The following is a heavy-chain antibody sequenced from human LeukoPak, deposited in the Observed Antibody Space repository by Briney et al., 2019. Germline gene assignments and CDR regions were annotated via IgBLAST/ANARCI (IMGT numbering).Heavy chain of an antibody. CDR3: ARDGIAVAGDYYYYGMDV. CDR1: GFTFSSYW. CDR2: IKQDGSEK. V-gene: IGHV3-7*03. J-gene: IGHJ6*02. D-gene: IGHD6-19*01. Sequence: PGGSLRLSCAASGFTFSSYWMSWVRQAPGKGLEWVANIKQDGSEKYYVDSVKGRFTISRDNAKNSLYLRMNSLRAEDTAVYYCARDGIAVAGDYYYYGMDVWGQGTTVTVSS.